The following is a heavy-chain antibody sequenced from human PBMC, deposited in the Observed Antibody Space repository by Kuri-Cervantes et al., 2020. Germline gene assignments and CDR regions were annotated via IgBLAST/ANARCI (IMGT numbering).Heavy chain of an antibody. CDR2: INPNSGGT. CDR1: GYTFTSYG. CDR3: ARRIGYSGYLGP. Sequence: ASVKASCKASGYTFTSYGISWVRQAPGQGLEWMGWINPNSGGTKYAQKFEGRVTMTRDTSISIVYMELSRLRSDDTAVYYCARRIGYSGYLGPWGQGTLVTVSS. D-gene: IGHD5-12*01. J-gene: IGHJ5*02. V-gene: IGHV1-2*02.